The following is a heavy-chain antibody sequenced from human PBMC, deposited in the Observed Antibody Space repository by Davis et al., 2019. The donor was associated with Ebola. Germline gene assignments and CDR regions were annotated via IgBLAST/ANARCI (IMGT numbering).Heavy chain of an antibody. CDR3: ARDVDEYAGSQNYYMDV. D-gene: IGHD3-10*01. Sequence: PGGSLRLSCAVYGGSFSGYYWSWIRQPPGKGLEWIGSIYYSGSTYYNPSLKSRVTISVDTSKNQFSLKLSSVTAADTAVYYCARDVDEYAGSQNYYMDVWGKGTTVTVSS. V-gene: IGHV4-34*11. CDR2: IYYSGST. J-gene: IGHJ6*03. CDR1: GGSFSGYY.